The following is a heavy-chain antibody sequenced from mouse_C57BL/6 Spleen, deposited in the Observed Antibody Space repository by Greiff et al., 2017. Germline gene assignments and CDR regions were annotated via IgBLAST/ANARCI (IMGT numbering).Heavy chain of an antibody. J-gene: IGHJ2*01. CDR1: GYTFTDYY. D-gene: IGHD1-1*01. CDR3: ARDTYGSSYEDY. Sequence: VQLQQSGPVLVKPGASVKMSCKASGYTFTDYYMNWVKQSHGKSLEWIGVINPYNGGTSYNQKFKGKATLTVDKSSSTAYMELNSLTSEDSAVYYCARDTYGSSYEDYWGQGTTLTVSS. V-gene: IGHV1-19*01. CDR2: INPYNGGT.